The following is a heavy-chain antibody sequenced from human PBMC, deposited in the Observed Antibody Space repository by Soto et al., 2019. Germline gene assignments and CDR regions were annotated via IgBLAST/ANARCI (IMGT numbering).Heavy chain of an antibody. CDR2: IWYDGTQK. J-gene: IGHJ4*02. D-gene: IGHD4-17*01. Sequence: QVQLEESGGGVVQTGRSLRLSCEASGFTFNTYSMHWVRQPPGKGLEWLAAIWYDGTQKYYADSVKGRFIISRDNSKKPLYLEMNNLRAEDTAVYYCARAGGTTVTGLWHFDSWGQGTLVTVSS. CDR3: ARAGGTTVTGLWHFDS. CDR1: GFTFNTYS. V-gene: IGHV3-33*01.